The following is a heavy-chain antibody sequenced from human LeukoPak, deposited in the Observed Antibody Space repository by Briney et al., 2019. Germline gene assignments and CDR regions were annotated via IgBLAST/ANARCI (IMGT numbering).Heavy chain of an antibody. CDR3: ARESRIVEGDGYHIDV. V-gene: IGHV4-4*07. CDR2: IYISRGT. J-gene: IGHJ6*03. CDR1: GVSISGYY. D-gene: IGHD1-26*01. Sequence: SETLSLTCAVSGVSISGYYWSWIRQPAGKGLEWIGRIYISRGTTYNPSLRSRVIMSVDTSKNRFSLQLTSVTAADTAMYYCARESRIVEGDGYHIDVWGKGTTVTISS.